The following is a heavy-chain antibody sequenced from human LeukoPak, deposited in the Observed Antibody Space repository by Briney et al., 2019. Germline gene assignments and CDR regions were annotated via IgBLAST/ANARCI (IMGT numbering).Heavy chain of an antibody. CDR3: AREVGERLPAGL. J-gene: IGHJ4*02. CDR1: GGTFSSYT. D-gene: IGHD3-16*01. Sequence: SSVKVSCKASGGTFSSYTISWVRQAPGQGLEWMGRIIPILGIANYAQKFQGRVTITADKSTSTAYMELSSLRSEDTAVYYCAREVGERLPAGLWGQGTLVTVSS. V-gene: IGHV1-69*04. CDR2: IIPILGIA.